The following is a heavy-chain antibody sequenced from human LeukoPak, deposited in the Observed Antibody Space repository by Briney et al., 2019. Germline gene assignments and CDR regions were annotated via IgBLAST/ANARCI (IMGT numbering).Heavy chain of an antibody. CDR1: GGSFSGYY. D-gene: IGHD1-26*01. CDR2: INHSGST. Sequence: PSETLSLTCDVYGGSFSGYYWSWIRQPPEKGLEWIGEINHSGSTNYNPSLKSRVTISVDTSKNQFSLKLSSVTAADTAVYYCARDKWEPRYAFDIWGQGTMVTVSS. J-gene: IGHJ3*02. V-gene: IGHV4-34*01. CDR3: ARDKWEPRYAFDI.